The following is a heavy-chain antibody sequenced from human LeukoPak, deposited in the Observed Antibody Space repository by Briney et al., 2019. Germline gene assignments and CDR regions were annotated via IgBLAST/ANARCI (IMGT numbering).Heavy chain of an antibody. CDR2: INHSGST. CDR3: ARPRYCSGGSCYLYYYYYMDV. V-gene: IGHV4-34*01. CDR1: GGSFSGYY. Sequence: SETLSLTCAVYGGSFSGYYWSWIRQPPGMGLEWIGEINHSGSTNYNPSLKSRVTISVDTSKNQFSLKLSSVTAADTAVYYCARPRYCSGGSCYLYYYYYMDVWGKGTTVTVSS. D-gene: IGHD2-15*01. J-gene: IGHJ6*03.